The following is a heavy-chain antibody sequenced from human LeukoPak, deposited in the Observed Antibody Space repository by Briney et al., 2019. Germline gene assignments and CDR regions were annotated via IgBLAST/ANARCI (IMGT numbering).Heavy chain of an antibody. CDR2: ISTNSGGT. J-gene: IGHJ5*02. Sequence: ASVKVSCKASGYTFADYYMHWVRQAPGQGLEWMGWISTNSGGTNYAQNFQGRVTMTRDTSVSTAYMELSSLRSDDTAVYYCARSNIATRRGENWFDPWGQGTLVTVSS. CDR3: ARSNIATRRGENWFDP. D-gene: IGHD6-6*01. CDR1: GYTFADYY. V-gene: IGHV1-2*02.